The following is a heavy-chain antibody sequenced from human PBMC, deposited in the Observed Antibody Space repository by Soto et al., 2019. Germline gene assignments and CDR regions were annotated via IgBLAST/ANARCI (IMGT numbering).Heavy chain of an antibody. V-gene: IGHV4-59*08. D-gene: IGHD2-15*01. CDR1: GGSISSYY. Sequence: SETLSLTCTVSGGSISSYYWSWIRQPPGKGLEWIGYIYYSGSTNYNPSLKSRVTISVDTSKNQFSLKLSSVTAADTAVYYCARGGSFQSVYSNDYYGMDVWGQGTTVTVSS. CDR2: IYYSGST. J-gene: IGHJ6*02. CDR3: ARGGSFQSVYSNDYYGMDV.